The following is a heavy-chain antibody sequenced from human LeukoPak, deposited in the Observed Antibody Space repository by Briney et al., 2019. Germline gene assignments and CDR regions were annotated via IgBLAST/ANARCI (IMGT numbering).Heavy chain of an antibody. Sequence: PGGSLRLSCAASGFTFSSYGFHWVRQAPPKGLEWVAVIWYDGSNKYYADSVKGRFTISRDSSKNTLYLQMNSLRAEHTAVYYCAKDGSGGGWKWFDPWGQGTLVTVSS. CDR2: IWYDGSNK. J-gene: IGHJ5*02. V-gene: IGHV3-33*06. D-gene: IGHD2-15*01. CDR1: GFTFSSYG. CDR3: AKDGSGGGWKWFDP.